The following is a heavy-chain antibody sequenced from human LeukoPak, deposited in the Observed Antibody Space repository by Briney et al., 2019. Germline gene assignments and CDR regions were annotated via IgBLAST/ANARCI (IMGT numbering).Heavy chain of an antibody. CDR1: PFTFSSYV. V-gene: IGHV3-23*01. CDR2: ISGSGGST. D-gene: IGHD3-9*01. CDR3: AKVTDDILTGYYPYYFDY. Sequence: PRASLRLSFAASPFTFSSYVMSSVRQTPGKGLGWVSAISGSGGSTYYAASVKGRFTISRENSNNTLYLQMNSLRAEDTAVYYCAKVTDDILTGYYPYYFDYWGQGTLVTVSS. J-gene: IGHJ4*02.